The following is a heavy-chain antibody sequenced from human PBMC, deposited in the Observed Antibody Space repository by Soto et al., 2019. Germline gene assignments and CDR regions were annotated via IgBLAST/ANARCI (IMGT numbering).Heavy chain of an antibody. J-gene: IGHJ6*02. Sequence: GGSLRLSCAAPGFTFSSYAMSWVRQAPGEGLEWVSAISGSGGSTYYADSVKGRFTISRDNSKNTLYLQMNSLRAEDTAVYYCAKNYRGGYSSRSYGMDVWGQGTTVTVSS. CDR3: AKNYRGGYSSRSYGMDV. D-gene: IGHD6-13*01. CDR1: GFTFSSYA. CDR2: ISGSGGST. V-gene: IGHV3-23*01.